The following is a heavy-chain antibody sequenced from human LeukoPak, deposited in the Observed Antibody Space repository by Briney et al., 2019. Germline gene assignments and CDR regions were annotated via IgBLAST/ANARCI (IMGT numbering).Heavy chain of an antibody. Sequence: SETLSLTCTVSGGSISSYYWSWIRQPPGKGLEWIGYIYYSGSTNYNPSLKSRVTISVDTSKNQFSLKLSSVTAAGTAVYYCARDRQLGANWFDPWGQGTLVTVSS. CDR3: ARDRQLGANWFDP. D-gene: IGHD6-6*01. CDR2: IYYSGST. J-gene: IGHJ5*02. CDR1: GGSISSYY. V-gene: IGHV4-59*01.